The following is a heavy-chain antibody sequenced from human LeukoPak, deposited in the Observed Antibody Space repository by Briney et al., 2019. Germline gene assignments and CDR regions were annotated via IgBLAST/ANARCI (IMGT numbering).Heavy chain of an antibody. CDR3: ARRAAMTTSYFDS. V-gene: IGHV4-59*08. D-gene: IGHD5-18*01. CDR2: IYYTGST. Sequence: SETLSLTCAVYGGSFSGYYWSWIRQPPGKGLEWIGYIYYTGSTNYNPSLKSRLTISVDTSKNQFSLKLSSVTAADTAVYYCARRAAMTTSYFDSWGQGTLVTVSS. J-gene: IGHJ4*02. CDR1: GGSFSGYY.